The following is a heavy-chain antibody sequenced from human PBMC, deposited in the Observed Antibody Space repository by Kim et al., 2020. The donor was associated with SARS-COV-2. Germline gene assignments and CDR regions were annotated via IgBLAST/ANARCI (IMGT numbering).Heavy chain of an antibody. V-gene: IGHV3-7*01. Sequence: GGSLRLSCAASGFTFSTYFMSWVRQAPGKGLEWVANIKQDEGEKYYVASVKGRFTASRDNDKNSLYLQMHSLRADDTAVYYCARGWNGDQYGMDVWGQGTPVTVSS. CDR1: GFTFSTYF. CDR3: ARGWNGDQYGMDV. CDR2: IKQDEGEK. D-gene: IGHD1-1*01. J-gene: IGHJ6*02.